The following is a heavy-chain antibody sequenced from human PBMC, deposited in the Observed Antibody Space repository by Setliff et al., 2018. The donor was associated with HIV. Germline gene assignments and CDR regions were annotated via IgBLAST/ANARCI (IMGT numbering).Heavy chain of an antibody. CDR1: GFASPGFAFSHYW. D-gene: IGHD5-12*01. Sequence: HPGGSLRLSCAASGFASPGFAFSHYWMHWVRQAPGKGLVWVSRITNDVSATTYADFVKGRFTISRDNAKNMVYLQMNSLRVEDTAIYYCTTGPYNGYSYWGQGTLVTVSS. V-gene: IGHV3-74*01. J-gene: IGHJ4*02. CDR3: TTGPYNGYSY. CDR2: ITNDVSAT.